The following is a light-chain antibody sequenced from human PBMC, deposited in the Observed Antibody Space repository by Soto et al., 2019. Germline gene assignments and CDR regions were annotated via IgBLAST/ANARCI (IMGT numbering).Light chain of an antibody. CDR1: QSVRNN. J-gene: IGKJ5*01. CDR2: GAS. Sequence: EIVMTQSPATLSVFPGDRATLSCRASQSVRNNLAWYQQKPGQAPRLLIYGASTRATGIPARFSGSGSGTEFTLTISSLEAEDFAVYYCQQRKNWQVTFGQGTRLEIK. V-gene: IGKV3-15*01. CDR3: QQRKNWQVT.